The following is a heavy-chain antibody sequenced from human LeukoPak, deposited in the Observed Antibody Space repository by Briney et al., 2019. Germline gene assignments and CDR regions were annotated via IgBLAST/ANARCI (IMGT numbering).Heavy chain of an antibody. D-gene: IGHD6-19*01. CDR1: GFTFSSYA. Sequence: GGSLRLYCAASGFTFSSYAMHWVRPAPGKGLEWGAVLSSDGSNKYYADSVKGRSTVSRDNSKNTLYLQMNSLRAEDTAVYYCARVISSGWSHAFDIWGQGTMVTVSS. V-gene: IGHV3-30*04. J-gene: IGHJ3*02. CDR3: ARVISSGWSHAFDI. CDR2: LSSDGSNK.